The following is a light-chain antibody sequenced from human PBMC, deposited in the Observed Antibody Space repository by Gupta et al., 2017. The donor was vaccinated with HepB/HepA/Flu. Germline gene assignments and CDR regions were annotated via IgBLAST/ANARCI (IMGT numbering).Light chain of an antibody. CDR3: CSYAGSSTFVV. V-gene: IGLV2-23*02. CDR1: SSDVGSYNL. Sequence: QSALPQPASVSGSPGQSITISCTGTSSDVGSYNLVSWYQQHPGKAPKLMIYEVNKRPSGVSNRFSGSKSGNTASLTISGLQAEDEADYYCCSYAGSSTFVVFGGGTKLTVL. CDR2: EVN. J-gene: IGLJ2*01.